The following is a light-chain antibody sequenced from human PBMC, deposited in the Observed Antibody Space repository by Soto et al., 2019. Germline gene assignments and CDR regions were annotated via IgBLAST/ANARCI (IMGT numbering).Light chain of an antibody. CDR1: SSDVGNYNL. Sequence: QSALTQPASVSGSPGQSITISCTGTSSDVGNYNLVSWYQHHPGKAPKLMIYEDNKRPSGVSNRFSGSRSGNTASLTISGLQAEDEADYYCSSYTSSSTHVVFGGGTKVTVL. J-gene: IGLJ2*01. CDR3: SSYTSSSTHVV. V-gene: IGLV2-14*02. CDR2: EDN.